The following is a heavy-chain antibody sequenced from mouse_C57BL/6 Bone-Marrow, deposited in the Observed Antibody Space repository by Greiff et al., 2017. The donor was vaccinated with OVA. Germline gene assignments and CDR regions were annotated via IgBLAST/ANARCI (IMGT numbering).Heavy chain of an antibody. V-gene: IGHV5-16*01. D-gene: IGHD5-2*01. CDR1: GFTFSDYY. Sequence: EVHLVESEGGLVQPGSSMKLSCTASGFTFSDYYMAWVRQVPEKGLEWVASINYDGSSTYYLDSLKSRFIISRDNAKNILYLQMSSLKSEDTATYYCARDGNTGYFDVWGTGTTVTVSS. CDR3: ARDGNTGYFDV. J-gene: IGHJ1*03. CDR2: INYDGSST.